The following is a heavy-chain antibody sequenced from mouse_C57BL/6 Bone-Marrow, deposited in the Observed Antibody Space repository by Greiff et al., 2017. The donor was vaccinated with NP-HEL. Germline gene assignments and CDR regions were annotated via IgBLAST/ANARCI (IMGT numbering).Heavy chain of an antibody. CDR3: ARGTAVVAPYYAMDY. D-gene: IGHD1-1*01. J-gene: IGHJ4*01. Sequence: EVKVVESEGGLVQPGSSMKLSCTASGFTFSDYYMAWVRQVPEKGLEWVANINYDGSSTYYLDSLKSRFIISRDNAKNILYLQMSSLKSEDTATYYCARGTAVVAPYYAMDYWGQGTSVTVSS. CDR2: INYDGSST. CDR1: GFTFSDYY. V-gene: IGHV5-16*01.